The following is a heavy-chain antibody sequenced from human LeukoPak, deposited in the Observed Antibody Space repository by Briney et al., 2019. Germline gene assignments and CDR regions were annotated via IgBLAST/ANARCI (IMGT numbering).Heavy chain of an antibody. CDR2: ISGSGGST. CDR3: AKDYYYDSSGYPGGAFDI. CDR1: GFTFSSYA. D-gene: IGHD3-22*01. V-gene: IGHV3-23*01. J-gene: IGHJ3*02. Sequence: GGSLRLSCAASGFTFSSYAMSWVRQAPGKGLEWVSVISGSGGSTYYADSVKGRLTISRDNSKNTLYLQMNSLRAEDTAVYYCAKDYYYDSSGYPGGAFDIWGQGTMVTVSS.